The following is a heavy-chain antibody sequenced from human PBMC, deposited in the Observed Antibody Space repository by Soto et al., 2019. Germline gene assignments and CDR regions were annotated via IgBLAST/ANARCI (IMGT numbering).Heavy chain of an antibody. Sequence: GGSLRLSCAASGFTFSTYAMSWVRQAPGKGLEWVSAVSGSGRVTNYADSVQGRFTISRDNSKNTLFLQMNSLRAEDTAVYYCVRDLYRSATMPCLDHWGQGTLVTVSS. CDR2: VSGSGRVT. CDR3: VRDLYRSATMPCLDH. D-gene: IGHD1-1*01. V-gene: IGHV3-23*01. J-gene: IGHJ4*02. CDR1: GFTFSTYA.